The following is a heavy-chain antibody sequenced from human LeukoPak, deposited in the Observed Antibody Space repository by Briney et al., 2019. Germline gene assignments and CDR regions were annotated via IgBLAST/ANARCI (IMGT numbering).Heavy chain of an antibody. CDR1: GFTFSNYW. Sequence: QSGGSLRLSCAASGFTFSNYWMHWVRQAPGKGPVWVSRIKSDGSSTAYADSVKGRFTISRDNAKNTLYLQMSSLRAEDTAVYYCAREFNLGYWGQGTLVTVSS. D-gene: IGHD3-16*01. CDR3: AREFNLGY. V-gene: IGHV3-74*01. CDR2: IKSDGSST. J-gene: IGHJ4*02.